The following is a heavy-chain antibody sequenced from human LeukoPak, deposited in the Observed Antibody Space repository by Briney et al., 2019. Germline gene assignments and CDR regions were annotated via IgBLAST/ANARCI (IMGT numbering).Heavy chain of an antibody. J-gene: IGHJ4*02. CDR1: GGSISSYY. Sequence: SETLSLTCTVSGGSISSYYWSWIRQPAGKGLEWIGRIYTSGSTNYNASLKSRVSISVDTSKNQFSLKLSSVTAADTAVFYCARENRGSYRAFDYWGQGTLVTVSS. CDR3: ARENRGSYRAFDY. CDR2: IYTSGST. D-gene: IGHD1-26*01. V-gene: IGHV4-4*07.